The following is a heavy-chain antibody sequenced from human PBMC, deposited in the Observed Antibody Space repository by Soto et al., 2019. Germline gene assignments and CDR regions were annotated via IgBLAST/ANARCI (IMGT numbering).Heavy chain of an antibody. J-gene: IGHJ6*02. D-gene: IGHD3-10*01. CDR1: GFTFSSYA. V-gene: IGHV3-23*01. Sequence: GGSLRLSCAASGFTFSSYAMSWVRQAPGKGLEWVSAISGSGGSTYYADSVKGRFTISRDNSKNTLYLQMNSLRAEDTAVYYCAKAASYGSGSSPYYYYGMDVWGQGTTVTVSS. CDR3: AKAASYGSGSSPYYYYGMDV. CDR2: ISGSGGST.